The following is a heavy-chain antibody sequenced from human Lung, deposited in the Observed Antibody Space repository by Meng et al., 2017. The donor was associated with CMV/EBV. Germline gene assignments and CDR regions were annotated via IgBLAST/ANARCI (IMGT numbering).Heavy chain of an antibody. CDR3: VGYYVRSGHHYFDD. CDR2: IYYSGGI. J-gene: IGHJ4*02. D-gene: IGHD3-22*01. Sequence: SETLSLTFSVSAGSISSYGSFWGWIRQPPGKGLEWIGMIYYSGGIHYNPSLKSRVIVSVDTSKKKFPLKMSSVTASDTAVYYCVGYYVRSGHHYFDDWGQGYLV. V-gene: IGHV4-39*01. CDR1: AGSISSYGSF.